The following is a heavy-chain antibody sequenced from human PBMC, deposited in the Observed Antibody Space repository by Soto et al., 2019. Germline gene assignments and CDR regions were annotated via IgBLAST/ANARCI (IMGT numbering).Heavy chain of an antibody. D-gene: IGHD2-15*01. CDR2: ISYSGST. CDR1: GGSMSSYY. CDR3: ARADPDASVGY. Sequence: SETLSLTCTASGGSMSSYYWTWLRQSPGRGLEWIGYISYSGSTYYNPSLKSRVTISADTSKNQFSLRMNSMIAADTAVYYCARADPDASVGYWGQGTLVTVSS. V-gene: IGHV4-59*01. J-gene: IGHJ4*02.